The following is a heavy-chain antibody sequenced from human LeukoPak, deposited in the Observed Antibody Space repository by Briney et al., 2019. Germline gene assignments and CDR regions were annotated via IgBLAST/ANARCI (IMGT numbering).Heavy chain of an antibody. D-gene: IGHD5-24*01. CDR2: ISGSGDTT. J-gene: IGHJ4*02. Sequence: GGSLRLSCAASGFTFSSYAMTWVRQAPGKGLEWVSVISGSGDTTYYADSVKGRFTISRDNSKNTLYLQMNSLRAEDTAVYYCAKEGRSLQTYWGQGTLVTVSS. CDR1: GFTFSSYA. V-gene: IGHV3-23*01. CDR3: AKEGRSLQTY.